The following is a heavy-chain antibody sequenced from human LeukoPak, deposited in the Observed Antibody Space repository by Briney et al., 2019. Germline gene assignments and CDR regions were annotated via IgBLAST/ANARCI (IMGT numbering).Heavy chain of an antibody. CDR3: ARESRSIAVAAPNY. CDR1: GFTFSSYS. Sequence: GGSLRLSCAASGFTFSSYSMNWVRQAPGKGLEWVSSISSSSTYIYYADSVKGRFTISRDNAKNSLYLQMNSLRAEDTAVYYCARESRSIAVAAPNYWGQGTLVTVSS. CDR2: ISSSSTYI. J-gene: IGHJ4*02. V-gene: IGHV3-21*01. D-gene: IGHD6-19*01.